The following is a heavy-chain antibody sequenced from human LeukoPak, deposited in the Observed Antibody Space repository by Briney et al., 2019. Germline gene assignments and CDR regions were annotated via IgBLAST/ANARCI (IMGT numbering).Heavy chain of an antibody. J-gene: IGHJ4*02. Sequence: PSETLSLTCTVSGVSITSYYWSWIRQPPGKGLEWIGYIYYSGSTNYNPSLKSRVTISVDTSKNQFSLKLSSVTAADTAVYYCARRWLAAAGTWYFDYWGQGTLVTVSS. CDR3: ARRWLAAAGTWYFDY. CDR1: GVSITSYY. V-gene: IGHV4-59*08. CDR2: IYYSGST. D-gene: IGHD6-13*01.